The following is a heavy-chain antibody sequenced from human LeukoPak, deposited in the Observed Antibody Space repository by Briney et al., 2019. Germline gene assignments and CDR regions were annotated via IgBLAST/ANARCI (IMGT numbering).Heavy chain of an antibody. V-gene: IGHV6-1*01. CDR3: ARTSGAFTVTDAFDI. CDR2: TYYRSKWYN. J-gene: IGHJ3*02. Sequence: SQTLSLTCAISEDSVSTKSAAWNWIRQSPSRGLEWLGRTYYRSKWYNDYAVSVKSRITINPDTSKNQFSLHLNSVTPEDTAIYYCARTSGAFTVTDAFDIWGQGTMVTVSS. D-gene: IGHD4-17*01. CDR1: EDSVSTKSAA.